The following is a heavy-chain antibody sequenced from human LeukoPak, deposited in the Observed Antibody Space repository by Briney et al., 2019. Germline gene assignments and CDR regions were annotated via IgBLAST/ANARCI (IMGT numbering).Heavy chain of an antibody. V-gene: IGHV4-61*02. Sequence: SQTLSLTCTVSGGSISSGGYYWSWIRQHPGKGLEWIGRIYTSGSTNYNPSLKSRVTMSVDTSKNQFSLKLSSVTAADTAVYYCARGGSPSVFFDYWGQGTLVTVSS. CDR2: IYTSGST. D-gene: IGHD3-16*01. CDR3: ARGGSPSVFFDY. CDR1: GGSISSGGYY. J-gene: IGHJ4*02.